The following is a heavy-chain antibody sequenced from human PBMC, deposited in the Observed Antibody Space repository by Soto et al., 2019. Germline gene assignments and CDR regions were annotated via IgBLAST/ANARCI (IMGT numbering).Heavy chain of an antibody. V-gene: IGHV5-10-1*01. CDR2: IDPSDSYT. J-gene: IGHJ6*02. CDR1: GYSFTSYW. Sequence: ESLKISCKGSGYSFTSYWISWVRQMPGKGLEWMGRIDPSDSYTNYSPSFQGHVTISADKSISTAYLQWSSLKASDTAMYYCASTSDSSSSEQYYGMAVWGQGTTVIVFS. CDR3: ASTSDSSSSEQYYGMAV. D-gene: IGHD6-6*01.